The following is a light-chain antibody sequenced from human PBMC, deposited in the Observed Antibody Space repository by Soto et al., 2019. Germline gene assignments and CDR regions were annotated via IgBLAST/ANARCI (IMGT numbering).Light chain of an antibody. CDR2: DVN. V-gene: IGLV2-14*01. CDR1: SSDVGGYNY. Sequence: QSVLTQPASVSGSPGQSITISCTGTSSDVGGYNYVSWYQQHPGKAPKLMIYDVNNRPSGVSNRFSGSKSGNTASLTISGLQAEDEAAYYCSSYTSSSTLWVFGGGTKLTVL. CDR3: SSYTSSSTLWV. J-gene: IGLJ3*02.